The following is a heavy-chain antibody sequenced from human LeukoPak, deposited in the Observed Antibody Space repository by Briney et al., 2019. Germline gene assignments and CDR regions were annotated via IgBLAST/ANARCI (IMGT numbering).Heavy chain of an antibody. Sequence: PSETLSLTCTVSGGSISSSSYYWGWIRQPPGKGLEWIGEIYHSGSTNYNPSLKSRVTISVDKSKNQFSLKLSSVTAADTAVYYCARDELLWFGARYFDYWGQGTLVTVSS. CDR1: GGSISSSSYY. D-gene: IGHD3-10*01. CDR3: ARDELLWFGARYFDY. CDR2: IYHSGST. J-gene: IGHJ4*02. V-gene: IGHV4-39*07.